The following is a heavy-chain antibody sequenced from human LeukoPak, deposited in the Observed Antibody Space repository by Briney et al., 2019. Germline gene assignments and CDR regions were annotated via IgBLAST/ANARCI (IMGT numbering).Heavy chain of an antibody. CDR3: AKGGGGRLIYYYYMDV. D-gene: IGHD3-16*01. CDR1: GFIFDDYA. Sequence: GGSLRLSCAASGFIFDDYAMHWVRQAPGKGLEWVSGISWDSDSIDYADSVKGRFTISRDNPKNSLYLQMNSLRAEDMALYYCAKGGGGRLIYYYYMDVWGKGTTVTVSS. V-gene: IGHV3-9*03. CDR2: ISWDSDSI. J-gene: IGHJ6*03.